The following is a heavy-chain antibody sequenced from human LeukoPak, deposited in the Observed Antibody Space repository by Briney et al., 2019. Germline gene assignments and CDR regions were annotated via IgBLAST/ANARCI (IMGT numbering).Heavy chain of an antibody. CDR3: AKDYSHLWFGELSH. CDR1: GFTFSSYS. CDR2: ISSSSSYI. J-gene: IGHJ4*02. Sequence: PGGSLRLSCAASGFTFSSYSMNWVRQAPGKGLEWVSSISSSSSYIYYADSVKGRFTISRDNSKNTLYLQMNSLRAEDTAVYYCAKDYSHLWFGELSHWGQGTLVTVSS. D-gene: IGHD3-10*01. V-gene: IGHV3-21*01.